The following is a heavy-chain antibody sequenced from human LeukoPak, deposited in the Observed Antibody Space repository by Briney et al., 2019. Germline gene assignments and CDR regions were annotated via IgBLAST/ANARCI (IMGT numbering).Heavy chain of an antibody. CDR2: IYHSGST. Sequence: PSETLSLTCTVSGYSISSGYYWGWIRQPPGKGLEWIGSIYHSGSTYYNPSLKSRVTISVDTSKNQFSLKLSSVTAADTAVYYCARSGYSYGPLDYWGQGTLVTVSS. D-gene: IGHD5-18*01. J-gene: IGHJ4*02. CDR1: GYSISSGYY. CDR3: ARSGYSYGPLDY. V-gene: IGHV4-38-2*02.